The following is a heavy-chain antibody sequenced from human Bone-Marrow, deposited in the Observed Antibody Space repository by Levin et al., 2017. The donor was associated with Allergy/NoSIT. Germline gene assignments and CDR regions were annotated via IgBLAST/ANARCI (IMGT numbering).Heavy chain of an antibody. Sequence: PSETLSLTCTVSGGSIIRNTYNWGWIRQPPGGGLEWIGTINYRGSTDYNPSLKSRVTISVDTSQHQFSLRLSSVTAADTAVYVCVECGATGLYGRWFGPWGHGTLVTVSS. CDR1: GGSIIRNTYN. J-gene: IGHJ5*02. CDR3: VECGATGLYGRWFGP. V-gene: IGHV4-39*01. CDR2: INYRGST. D-gene: IGHD3-3*01.